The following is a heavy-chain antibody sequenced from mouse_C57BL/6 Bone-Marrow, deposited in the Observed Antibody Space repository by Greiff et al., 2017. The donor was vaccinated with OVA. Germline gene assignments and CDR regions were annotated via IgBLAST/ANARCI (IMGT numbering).Heavy chain of an antibody. Sequence: QVHVKQPGAELVKPGASVKLSCKASGYTFTSYWMHWVKQRPGQGLEWIGMIHPNSGSTNYNEKFKSKATLTVDKSSSTAYMQLSSLTSEDSAVYYCAREGLLRRRGFAYWGQGTLVTVSA. V-gene: IGHV1-64*01. J-gene: IGHJ3*01. D-gene: IGHD1-2*01. CDR3: AREGLLRRRGFAY. CDR1: GYTFTSYW. CDR2: IHPNSGST.